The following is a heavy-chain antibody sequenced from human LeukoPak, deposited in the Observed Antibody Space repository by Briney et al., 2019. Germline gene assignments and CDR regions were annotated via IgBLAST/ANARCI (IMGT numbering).Heavy chain of an antibody. J-gene: IGHJ4*02. CDR1: GFTFSSYW. V-gene: IGHV3-7*01. CDR2: IKEDGSEK. D-gene: IGHD2-8*01. Sequence: GGSLRLSCAASGFTFSSYWMSWVRQAPGKGLEWVANIKEDGSEKYYVDSVKGRFTISRDNAKNSLYLQMNGLRAEDTAVYYCARDFEPRYGGCDYWGQGTLVTVSS. CDR3: ARDFEPRYGGCDY.